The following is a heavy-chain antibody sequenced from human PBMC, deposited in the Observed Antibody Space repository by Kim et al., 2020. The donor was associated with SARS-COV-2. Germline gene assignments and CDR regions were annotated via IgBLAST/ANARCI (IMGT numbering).Heavy chain of an antibody. CDR3: AKSGQLDY. V-gene: IGHV3-23*01. Sequence: TDDTGAVKRRFTISRDKSKNTVYLQMNTLRAKDTAVYFCAKSGQLDYWGQGTLVTVSS. D-gene: IGHD5-12*01. CDR2: T. J-gene: IGHJ4*02.